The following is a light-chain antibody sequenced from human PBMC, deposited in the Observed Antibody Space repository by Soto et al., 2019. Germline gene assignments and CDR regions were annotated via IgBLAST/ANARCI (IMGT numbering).Light chain of an antibody. CDR1: SSNFGAGYD. V-gene: IGLV1-40*01. J-gene: IGLJ1*01. CDR3: SSYTSSSTRV. CDR2: GSS. Sequence: QSVLTQPPSVSGAPGQSVTISCTGSSSNFGAGYDVHWYQQLPGTAPKLLIYGSSNRPSGVSIRFSGSKSGNTASLTISGLQAEDEADYYCSSYTSSSTRVFGTGTKLTVL.